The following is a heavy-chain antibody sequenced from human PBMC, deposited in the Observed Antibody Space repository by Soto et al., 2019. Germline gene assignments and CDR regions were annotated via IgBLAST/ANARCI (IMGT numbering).Heavy chain of an antibody. CDR2: IWYDGSNK. CDR1: GFTFSSYG. Sequence: GGSLRLSCAASGFTFSSYGMHWVRQAPGKGLEWVAVIWYDGSNKYYADSVKGRFTISRDNSKNTLYLQMNSLRAEDTAVYYCARDHKGGYYGMDVWGQGTTVTVSS. V-gene: IGHV3-33*01. J-gene: IGHJ6*02. CDR3: ARDHKGGYYGMDV. D-gene: IGHD3-16*01.